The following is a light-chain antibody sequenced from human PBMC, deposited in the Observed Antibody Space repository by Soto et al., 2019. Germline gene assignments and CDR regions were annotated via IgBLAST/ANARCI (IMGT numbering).Light chain of an antibody. J-gene: IGKJ1*01. Sequence: DIQMTQSPSSLSASVGDRVTISCRASQTITTYLNWYQQKPGKAPKLLIYAASSFHSGGPSRFSGSGSGTDFTLTISSLPPEDFASYYCQQTYSALWTFGQGTKLEIK. CDR1: QTITTY. V-gene: IGKV1-39*01. CDR2: AAS. CDR3: QQTYSALWT.